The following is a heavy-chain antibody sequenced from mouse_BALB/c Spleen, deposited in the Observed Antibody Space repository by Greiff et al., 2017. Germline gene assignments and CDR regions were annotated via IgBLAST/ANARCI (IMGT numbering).Heavy chain of an antibody. J-gene: IGHJ2*01. CDR2: ISSGGSYT. CDR3: ARGYSYYFDY. D-gene: IGHD1-2*01. CDR1: GFTFSSYA. Sequence: EVKLMESGGGLVKPGGSLKLSCAASGFTFSSYAMSWVRQSPEKRLEWVAEISSGGSYTYYPDTVTGRFTISRDNAKNTLYLEMSSLRSEDTAMYYCARGYSYYFDYWGQGTTLTVSS. V-gene: IGHV5-9-4*01.